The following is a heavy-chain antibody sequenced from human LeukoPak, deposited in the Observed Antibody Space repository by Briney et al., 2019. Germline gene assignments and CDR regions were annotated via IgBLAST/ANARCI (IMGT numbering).Heavy chain of an antibody. CDR1: AYTFTSYY. Sequence: GASVKVSCKACAYTFTSYYMHCVRQAPGQGLEWMGVINPSGGSTSYAQKFQGRVTITADESTSTAYMELSSLRSEDTAVYYCARAYYDSSGYYYPNFDYWGQGTLVTVSS. J-gene: IGHJ4*02. CDR3: ARAYYDSSGYYYPNFDY. CDR2: INPSGGST. V-gene: IGHV1-46*01. D-gene: IGHD3-22*01.